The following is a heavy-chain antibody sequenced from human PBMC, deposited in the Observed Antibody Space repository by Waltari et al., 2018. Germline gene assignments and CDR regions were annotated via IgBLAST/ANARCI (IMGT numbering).Heavy chain of an antibody. D-gene: IGHD3-10*01. J-gene: IGHJ4*02. V-gene: IGHV1-2*06. CDR1: GYTFTGYY. CDR2: INPNSGGT. CDR3: ARDPMVQGVIPITFDY. Sequence: QVQLVQSGAEVKKPGASVKVSCKASGYTFTGYYMHWVRQAPGQGLEWMGRINPNSGGTNYAQKFQGRVTMTRDTSISTAYMELSRLRSDDTAVYYCARDPMVQGVIPITFDYWGQGTLVTVSS.